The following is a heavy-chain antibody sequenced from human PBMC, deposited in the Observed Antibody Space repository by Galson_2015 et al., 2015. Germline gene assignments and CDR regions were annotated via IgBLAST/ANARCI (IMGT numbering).Heavy chain of an antibody. CDR3: ARDLYDFWRPYYYYYYMDV. Sequence: SVKVSCKASGYTFTSYAMHWVRQAPGQRLEWMGWINAGNGNTKYSQKFQGRVTITRDTSASTAYMELSSLRSEDTAVYYCARDLYDFWRPYYYYYYMDVWGKGTTVTVSS. CDR1: GYTFTSYA. J-gene: IGHJ6*03. D-gene: IGHD3-3*01. V-gene: IGHV1-3*01. CDR2: INAGNGNT.